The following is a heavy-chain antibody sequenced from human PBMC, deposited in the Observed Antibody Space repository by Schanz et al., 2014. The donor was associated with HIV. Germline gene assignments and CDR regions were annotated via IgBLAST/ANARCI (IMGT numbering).Heavy chain of an antibody. CDR3: AASMYNGSYGTHYYFDL. CDR2: IVPIFDAA. J-gene: IGHJ2*01. Sequence: QVHLVQSGAALRKPGTSVKVSCMVPGGTFNSHGFGWVRQAPGQGPEWMGGIVPIFDAANYAQTLQGILTITADESTGTAYMDLTSLRYEDTALYYCAASMYNGSYGTHYYFDLGGRGTLVTVSS. V-gene: IGHV1-69*01. CDR1: GGTFNSHG. D-gene: IGHD1-26*01.